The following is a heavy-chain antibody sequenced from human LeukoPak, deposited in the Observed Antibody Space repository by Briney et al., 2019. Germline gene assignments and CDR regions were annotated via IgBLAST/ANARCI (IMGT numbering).Heavy chain of an antibody. Sequence: ASVKVSCKASGYTFTGCYMHWVRQAPGQGLEWMGWINPNSGGTNYAQKFQGRVTMTRDTSISTAYMELSRLRSDDTAVYYCARGVVVVPAAIVYWGQGTLVTVSS. V-gene: IGHV1-2*02. CDR3: ARGVVVVPAAIVY. CDR1: GYTFTGCY. D-gene: IGHD2-2*02. J-gene: IGHJ4*02. CDR2: INPNSGGT.